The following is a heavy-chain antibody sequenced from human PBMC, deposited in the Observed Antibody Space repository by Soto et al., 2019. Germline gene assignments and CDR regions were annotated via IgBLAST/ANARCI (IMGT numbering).Heavy chain of an antibody. CDR3: ARGPRGFYYGMDV. J-gene: IGHJ6*02. Sequence: PGGSLRLSCAASGFTFSSYWMHWVRQAPGKGLVWVSRINSDGSSTSYADSVKGRFTISRDNAKNALYLQMNSLRAEDTAVYYCARGPRGFYYGMDVWRQRTTVTVSS. CDR2: INSDGSST. CDR1: GFTFSSYW. V-gene: IGHV3-74*01.